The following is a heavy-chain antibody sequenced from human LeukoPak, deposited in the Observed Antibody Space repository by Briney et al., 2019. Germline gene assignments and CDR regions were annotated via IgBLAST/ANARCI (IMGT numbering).Heavy chain of an antibody. J-gene: IGHJ6*03. D-gene: IGHD2-15*01. CDR3: ARGVVVEQYYYYYMDV. Sequence: SETLSLTCTVSGGSISSYYWSWMRQPPGKGLEWIGHIYYSGSTNYNPSLRSRVTISVDTSKNQFSLKLSSVTAADTAVYYCARGVVVEQYYYYYMDVWGKGTTVTVSS. V-gene: IGHV4-59*01. CDR1: GGSISSYY. CDR2: IYYSGST.